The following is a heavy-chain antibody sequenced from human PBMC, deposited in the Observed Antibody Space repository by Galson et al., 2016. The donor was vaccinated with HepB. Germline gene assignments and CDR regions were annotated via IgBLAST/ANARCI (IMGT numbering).Heavy chain of an antibody. J-gene: IGHJ6*02. CDR3: AREGGGVAEGKNYYHGMDV. CDR2: IVPIFRTT. V-gene: IGHV1-69*13. D-gene: IGHD3-16*01. Sequence: SVKVSCKASGGPFSSHAFSWVRQASGQGLEWMGAIVPIFRTTNYEQKFQDRLTITADESTSTVYMELSSLRSEDTAVYFCAREGGGVAEGKNYYHGMDVWGQGTTVTVSS. CDR1: GGPFSSHA.